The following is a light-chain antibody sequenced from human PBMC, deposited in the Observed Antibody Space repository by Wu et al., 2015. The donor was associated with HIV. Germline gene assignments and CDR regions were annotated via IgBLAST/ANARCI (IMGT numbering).Light chain of an antibody. CDR1: QSGS. CDR2: SGS. CDR3: QQYEF. Sequence: LTQSPGTLSLAPGETAIISCRTSQSGSLAWYQQRSGQAPRLVMYSGSTRAAGIPDRFSGSRWGADYNLSISNLESGDFGVYYCQQYEFFGLGDQ. V-gene: IGKV3-20*01. J-gene: IGKJ2*01.